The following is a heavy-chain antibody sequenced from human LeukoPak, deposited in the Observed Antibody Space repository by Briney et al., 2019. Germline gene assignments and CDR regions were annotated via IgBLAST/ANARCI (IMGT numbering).Heavy chain of an antibody. Sequence: SETLSLTCIVSSYSISSDYYWGWIRQPPGKGLEWIGSIYHSGGTYYNPSLRSRVSISVDKSKNQFSLKLSSVTAADTALYYCVRQSAVEGDPTLDSWGHGTLVIVSS. CDR2: IYHSGGT. D-gene: IGHD2-21*02. J-gene: IGHJ5*01. CDR3: VRQSAVEGDPTLDS. CDR1: SYSISSDYY. V-gene: IGHV4-38-2*02.